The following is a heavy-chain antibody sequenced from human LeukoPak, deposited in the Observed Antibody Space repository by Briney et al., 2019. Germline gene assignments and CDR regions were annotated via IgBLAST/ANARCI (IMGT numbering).Heavy chain of an antibody. CDR1: GFTFSSYA. CDR3: AKGSASSGYYSTFDY. CDR2: ISYDGSNK. J-gene: IGHJ4*02. D-gene: IGHD3-22*01. Sequence: GSLRLSCAASGFTFSSYAMHWVRQAPGKGLEWVAVISYDGSNKYYADSVKGRFTISRDNSKNTLYVQMKSLRAEDTAVYYCAKGSASSGYYSTFDYWGQGTLVTVSS. V-gene: IGHV3-30-3*01.